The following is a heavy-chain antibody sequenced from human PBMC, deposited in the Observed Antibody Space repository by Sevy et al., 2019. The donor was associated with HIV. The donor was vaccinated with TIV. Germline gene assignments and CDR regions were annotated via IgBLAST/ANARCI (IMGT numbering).Heavy chain of an antibody. CDR1: GGSFSGYY. CDR3: ARGQWDHLY. CDR2: IIHSGST. V-gene: IGHV4-34*01. J-gene: IGHJ4*02. Sequence: SQTLSLTCAVYGGSFSGYYWSWIRQPPGKGLEWIGEIIHSGSTTYNPSLKSRVTISIDTSKNQFSLKLNSVTAADTAMYYCARGQWDHLYWGQGTLVTVSS. D-gene: IGHD1-26*01.